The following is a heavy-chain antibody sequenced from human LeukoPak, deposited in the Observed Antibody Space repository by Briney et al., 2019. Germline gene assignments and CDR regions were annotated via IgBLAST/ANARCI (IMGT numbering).Heavy chain of an antibody. CDR1: GYTFTSYD. CDR2: MNPNSGNT. V-gene: IGHV1-8*01. D-gene: IGHD6-19*01. CDR3: AREAVAGGSRFYFDY. J-gene: IGHJ4*02. Sequence: ASVKVSCKASGYTFTSYDINWVRQATGQGLEWMGWMNPNSGNTGYAQKFQGRVTMTRDTSISTAYMELSRLRSDDTAVYYCAREAVAGGSRFYFDYWGQGTLVTVSS.